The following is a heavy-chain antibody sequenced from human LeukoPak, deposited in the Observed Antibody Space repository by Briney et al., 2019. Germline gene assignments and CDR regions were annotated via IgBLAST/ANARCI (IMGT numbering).Heavy chain of an antibody. J-gene: IGHJ4*02. CDR2: IKGDESAR. CDR3: ARDVGGSLYY. D-gene: IGHD3-10*01. V-gene: IGHV3-7*01. CDR1: GFTFSTYW. Sequence: QPGGSLRLSCAASGFTFSTYWMAWVRQAPGKGLEWVANIKGDESARHQADSVKGRFTISRDNAQNSVYLQMSSLRGEDTAVYYCARDVGGSLYYRGQGTLVTVSS.